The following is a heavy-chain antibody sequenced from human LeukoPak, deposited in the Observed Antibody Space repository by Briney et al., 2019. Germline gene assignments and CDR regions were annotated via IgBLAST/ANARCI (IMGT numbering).Heavy chain of an antibody. CDR2: ISYDGINI. V-gene: IGHV3-30*18. J-gene: IGHJ6*02. D-gene: IGHD2-2*01. CDR1: GFTFTSYG. CDR3: AKGIRYCSSTSCYYVHYYYGMDV. Sequence: GGSLRLSCAASGFTFTSYGLHWVRQAPGKGLEWLAVISYDGINIYYADSVKGRFTISRDNSKNTLYLQMNSLRVEDTAVYYCAKGIRYCSSTSCYYVHYYYGMDVWGQGTTVTVSS.